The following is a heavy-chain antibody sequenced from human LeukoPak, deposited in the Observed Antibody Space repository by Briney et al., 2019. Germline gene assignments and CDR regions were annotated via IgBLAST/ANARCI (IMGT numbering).Heavy chain of an antibody. V-gene: IGHV4-4*07. CDR1: GGSTSSYY. D-gene: IGHD5-18*01. CDR3: AGTPWARGYIYGYGSDIFDY. CDR2: IYTSGST. J-gene: IGHJ4*02. Sequence: SETLSLTCTVSGGSTSSYYWSWIRQPAGKGLEWIGPIYTSGSTNYNPSLKSRVTMSVDTSKNQFSLKLSSVTAADTAVYYCAGTPWARGYIYGYGSDIFDYWDQGTLVTVSS.